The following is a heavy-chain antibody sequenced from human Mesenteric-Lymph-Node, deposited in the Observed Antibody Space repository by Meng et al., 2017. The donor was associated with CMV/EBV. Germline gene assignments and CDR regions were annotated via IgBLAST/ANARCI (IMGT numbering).Heavy chain of an antibody. CDR2: LNRPGDMT. V-gene: IGHV3-74*01. Sequence: GGSLRLSCAASGFTFSTHWMHWVRQAPGKGLVWVSRLNRPGDMTDYADSVKGRFTISRDNAKSTLYLQMNSLRAEDTGVYYCARDLRGKDDYWGQGTLVTVSS. J-gene: IGHJ4*02. CDR1: GFTFSTHW. CDR3: ARDLRGKDDY. D-gene: IGHD5-12*01.